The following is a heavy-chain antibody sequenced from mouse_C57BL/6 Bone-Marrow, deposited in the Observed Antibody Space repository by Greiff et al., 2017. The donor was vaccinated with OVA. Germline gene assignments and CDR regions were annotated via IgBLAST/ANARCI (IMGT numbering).Heavy chain of an antibody. CDR1: GYTFTSYW. Sequence: QVQLQQPGAELVKPGASVKMSCKASGYTFTSYWITWVKQRPGQGLEWIGDIYPGSGSTNYNEKFKSKATLTVDTSSSTAYMQLSSLTSEDSAVYYFARRKNGRRKRDWFAYWGQGTLVTVSA. CDR3: ARRKNGRRKRDWFAY. CDR2: IYPGSGST. V-gene: IGHV1-55*01. J-gene: IGHJ3*01. D-gene: IGHD1-1*02.